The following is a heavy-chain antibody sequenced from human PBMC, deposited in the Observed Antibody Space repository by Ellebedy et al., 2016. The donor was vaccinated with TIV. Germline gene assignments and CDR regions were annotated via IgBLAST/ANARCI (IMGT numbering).Heavy chain of an antibody. CDR3: ARAALGTVTTGIDY. CDR1: GYTFTGYY. CDR2: INPSGGST. J-gene: IGHJ4*02. D-gene: IGHD4-17*01. V-gene: IGHV1-46*04. Sequence: ASVKVSCKASGYTFTGYYMHWVRQAPGQGHEWMGIINPSGGSTSYAQKLQGRVTMTRDTSTSTVYMELSSLRSEDTAVYYCARAALGTVTTGIDYWGQGTLVTVSS.